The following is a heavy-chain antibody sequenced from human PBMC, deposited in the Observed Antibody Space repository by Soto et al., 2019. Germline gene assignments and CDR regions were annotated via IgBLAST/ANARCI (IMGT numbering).Heavy chain of an antibody. J-gene: IGHJ3*02. CDR2: ISGSGGST. CDR1: GFTFSSYA. V-gene: IGHV3-23*01. CDR3: ATGAVRGVIGGHDFDI. D-gene: IGHD3-10*01. Sequence: EVQLLESGGGLVQPGGSLRLSCAASGFTFSSYAMSWVRQAPGKGLEWVSAISGSGGSTYYAASVKGRFTISRDKSKNTLYLQMNSRRAEDTTVEYCATGAVRGVIGGHDFDIWGQGTMVTVSS.